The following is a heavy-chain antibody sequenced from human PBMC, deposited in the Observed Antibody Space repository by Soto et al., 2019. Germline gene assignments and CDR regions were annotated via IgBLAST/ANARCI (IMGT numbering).Heavy chain of an antibody. CDR3: ARGRYGDY. CDR1: GYTFTSYG. D-gene: IGHD1-1*01. J-gene: IGHJ4*02. CDR2: ISAHNGNT. V-gene: IGHV1-18*01. Sequence: QVHLVQSGAEVKKPGASVKVSCKASGYTFTSYGITWVRQAPGQGLEWMGGISAHNGNTDSAQKLQGRVIVTRDTSTSTAYMELRSLISDDTAVYYCARGRYGDYWGQGALVTVSS.